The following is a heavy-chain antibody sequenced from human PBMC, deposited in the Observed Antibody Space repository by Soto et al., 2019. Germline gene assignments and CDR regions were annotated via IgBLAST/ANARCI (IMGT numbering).Heavy chain of an antibody. J-gene: IGHJ4*02. CDR1: GFTFSSYA. V-gene: IGHV3-23*01. Sequence: PGGSLRLSCAASGFTFSSYAMSWVRQAPGKGLEWVSAISGSGGSTYYADSVKGRFTISRDNSKNTQYLQMNSRRAEDPAVYYCAKDVPLGVAALFDYWGQGTLVTVSS. D-gene: IGHD2-15*01. CDR3: AKDVPLGVAALFDY. CDR2: ISGSGGST.